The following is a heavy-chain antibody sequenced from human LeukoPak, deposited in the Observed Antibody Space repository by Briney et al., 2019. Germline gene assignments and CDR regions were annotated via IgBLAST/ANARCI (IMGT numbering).Heavy chain of an antibody. V-gene: IGHV3-21*01. J-gene: IGHJ4*02. CDR3: ARDPPSSAAQLDY. CDR2: ISSSSSYI. CDR1: GFTFSSYE. Sequence: GGSLRLSCAASGFTFSSYEMNWVRQAPGKGLEWVSSISSSSSYIYYAGSVKGRFTISRDNAKNSLYLQMNSLRAEDTAVYYCARDPPSSAAQLDYWGQGTLVTVSS. D-gene: IGHD6-13*01.